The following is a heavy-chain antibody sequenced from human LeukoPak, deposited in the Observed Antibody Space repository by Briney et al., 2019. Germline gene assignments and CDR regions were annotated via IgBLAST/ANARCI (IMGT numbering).Heavy chain of an antibody. CDR2: IIPIFGTA. Sequence: GSSVKVSYKASGGTFSSYAISWVRQAPGQGLEWMGGIIPIFGTANYAQKFQGRVTITADESTSTAYMELSSLRSEDTAVYYCARDLYSSSWIEPYYYYYYYMDVWGKGTTVTVSS. V-gene: IGHV1-69*01. J-gene: IGHJ6*03. CDR3: ARDLYSSSWIEPYYYYYYYMDV. D-gene: IGHD6-13*01. CDR1: GGTFSSYA.